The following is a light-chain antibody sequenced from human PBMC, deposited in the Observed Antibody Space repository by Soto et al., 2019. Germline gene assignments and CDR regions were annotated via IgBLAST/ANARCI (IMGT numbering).Light chain of an antibody. CDR2: DAS. J-gene: IGKJ3*01. CDR1: QSVSSSS. CDR3: QQYGSAPFT. V-gene: IGKV3-20*01. Sequence: EIVLTQSPGTLSLSPGERATLSCRASQSVSSSSLAWYQQKRGQAPRLLIHDASSRATGIPDRFSGSGSGTDFTLTISRLEPEDFAVYYCQQYGSAPFTFGPGTKVDIK.